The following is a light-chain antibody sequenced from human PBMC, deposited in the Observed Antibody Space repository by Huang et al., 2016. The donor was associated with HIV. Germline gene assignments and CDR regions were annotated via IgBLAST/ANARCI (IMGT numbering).Light chain of an antibody. CDR1: QTITTY. CDR2: GAS. V-gene: IGKV1-39*01. J-gene: IGKJ1*01. Sequence: DIQLTQSPSSLSASVGDRVTITCRASQTITTYLNLYQQKPGKAPHTPIYGASNLQSGVPSRFSGSGSGTDFTLIISGLQPEDFATYYCQQTYTFPAFGRGTKVEIK. CDR3: QQTYTFPA.